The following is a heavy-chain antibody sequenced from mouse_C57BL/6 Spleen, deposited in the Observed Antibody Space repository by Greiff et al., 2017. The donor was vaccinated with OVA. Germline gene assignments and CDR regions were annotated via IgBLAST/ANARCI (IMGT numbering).Heavy chain of an antibody. V-gene: IGHV5-16*01. D-gene: IGHD4-1*01. CDR1: GFTFSDYY. CDR2: INYDSSST. CDR3: ARETGTEEDAMDY. Sequence: EVQLVESEGGLVQPGSSMKLSCTASGFTFSDYYMAWVRQVPEKGLEWVANINYDSSSTYYLDSLKSRFIISRDNAKNILYLQMSSLKSEDTATYYCARETGTEEDAMDYWGQGTSVTVSS. J-gene: IGHJ4*01.